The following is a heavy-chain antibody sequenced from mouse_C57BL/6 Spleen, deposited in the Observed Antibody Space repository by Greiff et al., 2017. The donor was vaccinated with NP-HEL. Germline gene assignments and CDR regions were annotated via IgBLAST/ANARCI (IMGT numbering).Heavy chain of an antibody. CDR3: ARRTDGSSNWYFDV. D-gene: IGHD1-1*01. J-gene: IGHJ1*03. V-gene: IGHV1-7*01. Sequence: QVQLQQPGTELVKPGASVKISCKASGYTFTSYWMHWVKQRPGQGLEWIGYINPSSGCTKYNEQFKNKATLTVDKSSSTAYMQLSSLTYEDSAVYYCARRTDGSSNWYFDVWGTVTTVTVSS. CDR2: INPSSGCT. CDR1: GYTFTSYW.